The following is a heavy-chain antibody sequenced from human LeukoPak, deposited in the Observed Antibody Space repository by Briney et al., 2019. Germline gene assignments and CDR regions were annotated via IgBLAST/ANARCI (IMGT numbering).Heavy chain of an antibody. D-gene: IGHD6-25*01. CDR3: ARRYSSGGNDY. J-gene: IGHJ4*02. CDR2: IRYDGSNK. Sequence: GWSLRLSCAASGFTFSTYGIDWVRQAPGKGLEWVSFIRYDGSNKYYADSVKGRFAISRDNSKNTLYLQMDTLRAEDTAVHYCARRYSSGGNDYWGQGTLVTVSS. CDR1: GFTFSTYG. V-gene: IGHV3-30*02.